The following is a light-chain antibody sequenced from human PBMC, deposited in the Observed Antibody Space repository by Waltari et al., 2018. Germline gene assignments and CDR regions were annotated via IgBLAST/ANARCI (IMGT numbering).Light chain of an antibody. V-gene: IGLV2-14*03. J-gene: IGLJ3*02. CDR2: DVS. CDR1: SSDVGGYNY. Sequence: QSALTQPASVSGSPGQSITISCTGTSSDVGGYNYVSWYQQHPGNAPKLMIYDVSKRPSGVSNRFSGSKSGNTASLTISGLQAEDEADYSCSSYTSSSTWVFGGGTKLTVL. CDR3: SSYTSSSTWV.